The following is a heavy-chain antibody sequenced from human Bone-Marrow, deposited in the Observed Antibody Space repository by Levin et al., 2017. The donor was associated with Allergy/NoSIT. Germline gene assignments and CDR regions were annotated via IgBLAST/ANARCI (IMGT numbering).Heavy chain of an antibody. CDR2: ISFDGSQK. V-gene: IGHV3-30*18. CDR3: AKSGFDSYFYMDV. CDR1: RFSFSIYG. Sequence: PGGSLRLSCAASRFSFSIYGMHWVRQAPGKGLEWVSFISFDGSQKFYADSVKGRFTISRDNSQTTLYLQMDRLRTDDTAVYYCAKSGFDSYFYMDVWGKGTTVTVSS. D-gene: IGHD5-12*01. J-gene: IGHJ6*03.